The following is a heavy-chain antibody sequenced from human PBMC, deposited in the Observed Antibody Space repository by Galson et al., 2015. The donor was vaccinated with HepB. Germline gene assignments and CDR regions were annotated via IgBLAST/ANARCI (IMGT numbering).Heavy chain of an antibody. CDR1: GGTFSSYA. CDR2: IIPILGIA. Sequence: QSGAEVKKPGASVKVSCKASGGTFSSYAISWVRQAPGQGLEWMGRIIPILGIANYAQKFQGRVTITADKSTSTAYMELSSLRSEDTAVYYCARGIDAVVTVTDHDAVDIWGQGTMVTVSS. CDR3: ARGIDAVVTVTDHDAVDI. J-gene: IGHJ3*02. V-gene: IGHV1-69*04. D-gene: IGHD2-21*02.